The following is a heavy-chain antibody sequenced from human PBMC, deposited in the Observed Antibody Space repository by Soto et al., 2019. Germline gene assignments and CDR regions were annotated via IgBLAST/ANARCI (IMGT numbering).Heavy chain of an antibody. CDR2: IIPIFGTA. D-gene: IGHD4-17*01. V-gene: IGHV1-69*01. Sequence: QVQLVQSGAEVKKPGSSVKVSCKASGGTFSSYAISWMRQAPGQGLEWMGGIIPIFGTANYAQKFQGRVTITADESTSTAYMELSSLRSEDTAVYYCARDCIQDYGDYACWFDPWGQGTLVTVSS. J-gene: IGHJ5*02. CDR3: ARDCIQDYGDYACWFDP. CDR1: GGTFSSYA.